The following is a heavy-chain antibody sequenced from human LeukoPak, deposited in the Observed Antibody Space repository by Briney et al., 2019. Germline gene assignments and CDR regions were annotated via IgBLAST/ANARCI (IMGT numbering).Heavy chain of an antibody. D-gene: IGHD3-9*01. J-gene: IGHJ4*02. CDR1: GFTFSSYA. Sequence: GGSLRLTCAASGFTFSSYALSWVRQAPGKGLEWVSVISASSGTTYYADSVKGRFTISRDTSKDTVYLQMHSLRAEDTAVYYCAKGDVLPSYPTFDYWGQGTLVTVSS. CDR2: ISASSGTT. V-gene: IGHV3-23*01. CDR3: AKGDVLPSYPTFDY.